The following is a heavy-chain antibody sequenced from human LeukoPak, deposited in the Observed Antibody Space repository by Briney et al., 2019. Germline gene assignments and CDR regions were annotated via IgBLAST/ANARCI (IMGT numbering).Heavy chain of an antibody. CDR1: GYTFTSYG. V-gene: IGHV1-18*01. CDR3: AREEGTYYYDSSGYPDY. CDR2: ISAYNGNT. J-gene: IGHJ4*02. Sequence: GASVKVSCKASGYTFTSYGISWVRQAPGQGLEWMGWISAYNGNTNYAQKLQGRVTMTTDTSTSTAYMELRSLRSDDTAVYYCAREEGTYYYDSSGYPDYWGQGTLVTVSS. D-gene: IGHD3-22*01.